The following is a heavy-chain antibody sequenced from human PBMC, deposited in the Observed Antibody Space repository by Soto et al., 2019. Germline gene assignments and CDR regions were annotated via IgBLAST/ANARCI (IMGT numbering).Heavy chain of an antibody. J-gene: IGHJ4*02. V-gene: IGHV3-23*01. CDR1: GFTFSSYA. Sequence: EVQLLESGGGLVQPGGSLRLSCAASGFTFSSYAMSWVRQAPGKGLEWVSAISGSGGSTYYADSVKGRFTISRDNSTNSLYLRMTRLRAEETAVYYCAKSLWFAELSNWGQGTLVTVS. CDR3: AKSLWFAELSN. D-gene: IGHD3-10*01. CDR2: ISGSGGST.